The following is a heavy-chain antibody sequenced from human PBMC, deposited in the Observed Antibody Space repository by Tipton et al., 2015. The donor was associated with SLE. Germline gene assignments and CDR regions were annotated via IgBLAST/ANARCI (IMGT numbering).Heavy chain of an antibody. CDR2: ISGTGGDS. CDR1: GFTFSSHA. Sequence: GSLRLSCAASGFTFSSHAMSWVRRTPGKGLEWIATISGTGGDSFYADSVKGRFIISRDNIKDTLSLDLTSLRAEDTAIYFCAKDRDEGLFLPYYFDNWGQGTQVTVSS. CDR3: AKDRDEGLFLPYYFDN. V-gene: IGHV3-23*01. D-gene: IGHD3-10*01. J-gene: IGHJ4*02.